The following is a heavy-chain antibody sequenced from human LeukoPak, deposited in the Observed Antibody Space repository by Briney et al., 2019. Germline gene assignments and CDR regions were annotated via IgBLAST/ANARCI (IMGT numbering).Heavy chain of an antibody. J-gene: IGHJ4*02. V-gene: IGHV5-51*01. CDR3: AITGYYDILTGYYPFDY. Sequence: GESLKISCKGSGYSFTSYWIGWVRQMPGKGLEWMGIIYPGDSNTRYSPSFQGQVTISADKSISTAYLQWSSLKASDTAMYYCAITGYYDILTGYYPFDYWGQGTLVTVSS. CDR2: IYPGDSNT. CDR1: GYSFTSYW. D-gene: IGHD3-9*01.